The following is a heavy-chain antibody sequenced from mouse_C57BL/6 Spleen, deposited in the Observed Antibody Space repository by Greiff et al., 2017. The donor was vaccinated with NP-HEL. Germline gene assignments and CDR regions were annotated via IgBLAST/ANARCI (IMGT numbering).Heavy chain of an antibody. CDR3: TVYYGYDGRFAY. V-gene: IGHV1-15*01. J-gene: IGHJ3*01. Sequence: VKLVESGAELVRPGASVTLSCKASGYTFTDYEMHWVKQTPVHGLEWIGAIDPETGGTAYNQKFKGKAILTADKSSSTAYMELRSLTSEDSAVYYCTVYYGYDGRFAYWGQGTLVTVSA. CDR2: IDPETGGT. D-gene: IGHD2-2*01. CDR1: GYTFTDYE.